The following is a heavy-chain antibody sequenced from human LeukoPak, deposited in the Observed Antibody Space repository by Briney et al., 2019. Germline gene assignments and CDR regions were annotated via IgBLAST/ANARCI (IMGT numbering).Heavy chain of an antibody. CDR3: TRDRQGPRLYEMDI. CDR1: XXTXSSYS. Sequence: SLRLXXXASXXTXSSYSXNWVRQAPGKGLEWVSYITNSGNSKSYADSVKGRFTISRDNTKNSLYLQMNGLRAEDTAVYYCTRDRQGPRLYEMDIWGQGTTVTVSS. V-gene: IGHV3-48*01. J-gene: IGHJ6*02. D-gene: IGHD2-8*01. CDR2: ITNSGNSK.